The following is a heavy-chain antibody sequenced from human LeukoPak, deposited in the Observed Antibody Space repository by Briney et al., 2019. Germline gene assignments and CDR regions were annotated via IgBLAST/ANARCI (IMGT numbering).Heavy chain of an antibody. J-gene: IGHJ4*02. CDR1: GFTFSSYG. CDR3: ARGHYYDSRPFDY. CDR2: IWYDGSNK. V-gene: IGHV3-33*01. D-gene: IGHD3-22*01. Sequence: GRSLRLSCAASGFTFSSYGMRWVRQAPGKGLEWVAVIWYDGSNKYYADSVKGRFTISRDNSKNTLYLQMNSLRAEDTAVYYCARGHYYDSRPFDYWGQGTLVTVSS.